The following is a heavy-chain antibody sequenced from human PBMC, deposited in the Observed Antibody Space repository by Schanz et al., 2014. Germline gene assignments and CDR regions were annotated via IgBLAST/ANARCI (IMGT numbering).Heavy chain of an antibody. CDR2: TSFDGNEK. CDR3: ASERGYSYGYGAFDI. Sequence: VQLVESGGGLVKPGGSLRLSCAVSGFPLSSYTMNWVRQAPGKGPEWVAFTSFDGNEKSYADSVKGRFTISRDNSKNTLYLQMNSLRAEDTALYYCASERGYSYGYGAFDIWGQGTMVTVSS. D-gene: IGHD5-18*01. V-gene: IGHV3-30*03. J-gene: IGHJ3*02. CDR1: GFPLSSYT.